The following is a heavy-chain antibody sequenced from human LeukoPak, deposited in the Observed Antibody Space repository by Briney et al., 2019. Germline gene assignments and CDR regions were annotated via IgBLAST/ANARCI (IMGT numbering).Heavy chain of an antibody. CDR1: GGSISSGSYY. D-gene: IGHD6-13*01. CDR3: VRVSPGYSSNNDY. Sequence: SETLSLTCTVSGGSISSGSYYWSWIRQPAGKGLEWIGRIYTSGSTNYNPSLKSRVTISVDTSKNQFSLKLSSVTAADTAVYYCVRVSPGYSSNNDYWGQGTLVTVSS. CDR2: IYTSGST. J-gene: IGHJ4*02. V-gene: IGHV4-61*02.